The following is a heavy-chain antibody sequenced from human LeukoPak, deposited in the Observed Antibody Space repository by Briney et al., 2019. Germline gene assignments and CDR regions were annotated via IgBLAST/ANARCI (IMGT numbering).Heavy chain of an antibody. CDR1: GFTLSSYA. CDR3: ARAVYSNYNWFDP. J-gene: IGHJ5*02. D-gene: IGHD4-11*01. Sequence: GRSLRLPCAASGFTLSSYAMHWVRQAPGKGLEWVAVISYDGSNKYYADSVKGRFTISRDNSKNTLYLQMNSLRAEDTAVYYCARAVYSNYNWFDPWGQGTLVTVSS. CDR2: ISYDGSNK. V-gene: IGHV3-30*01.